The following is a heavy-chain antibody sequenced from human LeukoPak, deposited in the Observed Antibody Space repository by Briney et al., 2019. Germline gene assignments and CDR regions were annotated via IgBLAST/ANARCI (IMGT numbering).Heavy chain of an antibody. CDR2: LSGSGGTT. V-gene: IGHV3-23*01. CDR1: GFTFSSYD. D-gene: IGHD3-9*01. J-gene: IGHJ2*01. CDR3: AKVTGYWYFDL. Sequence: GGSLRLSCAASGFTFSSYDMSWVRQAPGKGLEWVLALSGSGGTTYADSVKGRFTISRDNSKNTVYLQMNSLRAEDTAVYYCAKVTGYWYFDLWGRGTLVTVPS.